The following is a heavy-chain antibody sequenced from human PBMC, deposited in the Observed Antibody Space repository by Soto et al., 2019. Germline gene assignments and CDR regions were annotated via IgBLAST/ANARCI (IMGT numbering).Heavy chain of an antibody. CDR2: ISYDGSNK. J-gene: IGHJ4*02. CDR3: ASIPGGAAAEGIDY. V-gene: IGHV3-30*03. CDR1: GFTFSSYG. Sequence: QVQLVESGGGVVQPGRSLRLSCAASGFTFSSYGMHWVRQAPGKGLEWVAVISYDGSNKYYADSVKGRFTISRDNSKNPLYLQMNSLRAEDTAVYYCASIPGGAAAEGIDYWGQGTLVTVSS. D-gene: IGHD6-13*01.